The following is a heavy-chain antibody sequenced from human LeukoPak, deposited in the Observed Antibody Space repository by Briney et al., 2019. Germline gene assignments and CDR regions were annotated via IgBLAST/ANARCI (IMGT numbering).Heavy chain of an antibody. Sequence: ASVKVSCKASGYTFTSYGISWVRQAPGQGLEWMGWISAYNGNTNYAQKLQGRVTMTTDTSTSTAYMELRSLRSDDTAVYYCARVRDYYGSGYLYYYYYGMDVWGQGTTVTVSS. V-gene: IGHV1-18*01. CDR3: ARVRDYYGSGYLYYYYYGMDV. D-gene: IGHD3-10*01. CDR1: GYTFTSYG. J-gene: IGHJ6*02. CDR2: ISAYNGNT.